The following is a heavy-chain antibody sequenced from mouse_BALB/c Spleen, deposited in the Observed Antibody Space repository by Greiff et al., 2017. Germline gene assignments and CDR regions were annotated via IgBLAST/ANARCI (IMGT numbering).Heavy chain of an antibody. V-gene: IGHV5-4*02. D-gene: IGHD1-1*01. CDR1: GFTFSDYY. Sequence: EVKLVESGGGLVKPGGSLKLSCAASGFTFSDYYMYWVRQTPEKRLEWVATISDGGSYTYYPDSVKGRFTISRDNAKNNLYLQMSSLKSEDTAMYYCAREGDHYYGSSYGFAYWGQGTLVTVSA. CDR3: AREGDHYYGSSYGFAY. CDR2: ISDGGSYT. J-gene: IGHJ3*01.